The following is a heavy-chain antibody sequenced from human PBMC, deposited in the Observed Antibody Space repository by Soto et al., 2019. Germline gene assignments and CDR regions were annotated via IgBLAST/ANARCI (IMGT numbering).Heavy chain of an antibody. Sequence: SETLSLTCTVSGGSISSGGYYWSWIRQHPGKGLEWIGYIYYSGSTYYNPSLKSRVTISVDTSKNQFSLKLSSVTAADTAVYYCARGLSSLGYSGSYDYWGQGTLVTVSS. CDR3: ARGLSSLGYSGSYDY. CDR1: GGSISSGGYY. V-gene: IGHV4-31*03. J-gene: IGHJ4*02. CDR2: IYYSGST. D-gene: IGHD1-26*01.